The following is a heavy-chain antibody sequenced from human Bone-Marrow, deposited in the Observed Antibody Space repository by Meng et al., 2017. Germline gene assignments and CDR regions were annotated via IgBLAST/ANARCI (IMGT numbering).Heavy chain of an antibody. CDR3: ARDSTIVGATPGLFDY. CDR2: IKQDGSEK. Sequence: GESLKISCAASGFTFSSYWMSWVRQAPGKGLEWVANIKQDGSEKYYVDSVKGRFTISRDNAKNSLYLQMNSLRAKDTAVYYCARDSTIVGATPGLFDYWGQGTLVTVSS. D-gene: IGHD1-26*01. J-gene: IGHJ4*02. CDR1: GFTFSSYW. V-gene: IGHV3-7*01.